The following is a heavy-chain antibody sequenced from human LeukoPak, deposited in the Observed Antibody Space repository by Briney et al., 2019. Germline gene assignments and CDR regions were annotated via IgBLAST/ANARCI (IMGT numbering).Heavy chain of an antibody. J-gene: IGHJ4*02. Sequence: ASVKVSCKVSGYTLTELSMHWVRQAPGKGLEWMGGFDPEDGETIYAQKFQGRVTMTEDTFTDTAYMELSSLRSEDTAVYYCATRLAGYYDSSGYGPFDYWGQGTLVTVSS. CDR1: GYTLTELS. D-gene: IGHD3-22*01. CDR3: ATRLAGYYDSSGYGPFDY. CDR2: FDPEDGET. V-gene: IGHV1-24*01.